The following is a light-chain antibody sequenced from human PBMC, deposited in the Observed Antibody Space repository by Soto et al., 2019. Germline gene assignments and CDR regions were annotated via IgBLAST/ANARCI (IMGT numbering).Light chain of an antibody. Sequence: AIRMTQSPSSLSASTGDRVTITCRASQGISSYLAWYQQKPGKVPKLLIYAASTLQSGVPSRFSGSGSGTDFTLTIGCLQSEDFATYYCQQYYSYPWTFGQGTKVEIK. CDR2: AAS. V-gene: IGKV1-8*01. J-gene: IGKJ1*01. CDR3: QQYYSYPWT. CDR1: QGISSY.